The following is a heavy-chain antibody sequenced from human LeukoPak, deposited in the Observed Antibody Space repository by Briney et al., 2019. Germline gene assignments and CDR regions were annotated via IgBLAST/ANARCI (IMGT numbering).Heavy chain of an antibody. J-gene: IGHJ4*02. D-gene: IGHD2-21*02. V-gene: IGHV3-23*01. CDR1: GFTFNSYT. CDR3: ARDGSRGNLVTAPDY. CDR2: ISDSGYST. Sequence: GGSLRLSCAASGFTFNSYTMSWVRQAPWKGLEWVSAISDSGYSTYYADSVKGRFTISRDNAKNSLYLQMNSLRAEDTAVYYCARDGSRGNLVTAPDYWGQGTLVTVSS.